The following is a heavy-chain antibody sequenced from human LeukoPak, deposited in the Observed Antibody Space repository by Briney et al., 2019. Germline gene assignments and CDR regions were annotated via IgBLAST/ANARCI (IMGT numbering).Heavy chain of an antibody. J-gene: IGHJ6*02. CDR2: ISDSGGST. V-gene: IGHV3-64D*09. D-gene: IGHD2-15*01. CDR1: GVPFSSYA. Sequence: GGSLRLSCSASGVPFSSYAMHWVRQAPGKGLEYVSAISDSGGSTYYADSVKGRFTISRDNSKNTLYLQMSSLRAEDTAVYFCVRGYSFGPYGMDVWGQGTTVTVSS. CDR3: VRGYSFGPYGMDV.